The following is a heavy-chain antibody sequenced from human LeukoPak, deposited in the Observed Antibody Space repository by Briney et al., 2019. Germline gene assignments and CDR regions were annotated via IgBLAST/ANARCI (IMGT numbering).Heavy chain of an antibody. D-gene: IGHD3-10*01. CDR3: ARDLIVGSGRSLPFDP. CDR2: IYTSGST. Sequence: SETLSLTCTVSGVSISSDSYYWGWIRQPPGKGLEWIGRIYTSGSTNYNPSLKSRVTMSVDTSKNQFSLKLSSVTAADTAVYYCARDLIVGSGRSLPFDPWGQGTLVTVSS. V-gene: IGHV4-61*02. CDR1: GVSISSDSYY. J-gene: IGHJ5*02.